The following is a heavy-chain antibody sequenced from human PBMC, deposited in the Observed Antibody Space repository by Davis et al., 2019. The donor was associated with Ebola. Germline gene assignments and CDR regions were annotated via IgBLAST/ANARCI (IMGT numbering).Heavy chain of an antibody. V-gene: IGHV4-4*02. CDR1: GVSIRSNNW. Sequence: PSETLSLTCAVSGVSIRSNNWWSWVRQTPGKGLEWIGEIYHTGGINYNPSLKSRVTISLDTSNNQFSLELTSVTAADTAVYYCATSKNIVATPFDYWGQGTLVTVSS. J-gene: IGHJ4*02. CDR3: ATSKNIVATPFDY. D-gene: IGHD5-12*01. CDR2: IYHTGGI.